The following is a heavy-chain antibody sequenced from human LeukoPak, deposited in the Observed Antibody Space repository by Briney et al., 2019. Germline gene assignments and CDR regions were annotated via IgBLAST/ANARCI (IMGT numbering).Heavy chain of an antibody. CDR3: ARDTWWFGEFGFNYYYYMDV. D-gene: IGHD3-10*01. CDR2: ISSSGSTI. V-gene: IGHV3-11*04. J-gene: IGHJ6*03. CDR1: GFTFSDYY. Sequence: GGSLRLSCAASGFTFSDYYMSWIRQAPGRGLEWVSYISSSGSTIYYADSVKGRFTISRDNAKNSLYLQMNSLRAEDTAVYYCARDTWWFGEFGFNYYYYMDVWGKGTTVTVSS.